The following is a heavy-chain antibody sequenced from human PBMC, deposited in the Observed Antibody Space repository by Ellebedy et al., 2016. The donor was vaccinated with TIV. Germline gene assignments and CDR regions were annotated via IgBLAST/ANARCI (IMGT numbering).Heavy chain of an antibody. D-gene: IGHD3-10*01. V-gene: IGHV3-74*01. CDR2: IKGDGSST. CDR1: GFSLRNYW. CDR3: ARAKAGTGSSDF. Sequence: GESLKISCEVSGFSLRNYWIHWVRQITGKGLVWLSHIKGDGSSTSYADSVKGRFTISRDNAKNTLYLQMNSLTADDTAVYFCARAKAGTGSSDFWGQGTLVTVSS. J-gene: IGHJ4*02.